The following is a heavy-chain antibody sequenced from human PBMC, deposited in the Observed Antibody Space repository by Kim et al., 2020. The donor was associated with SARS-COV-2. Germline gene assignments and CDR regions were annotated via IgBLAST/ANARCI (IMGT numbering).Heavy chain of an antibody. D-gene: IGHD5-12*01. CDR1: GFTFSNAW. V-gene: IGHV3-15*01. Sequence: GGSLRLSCAASGFTFSNAWMSWVRQAPGKGLEWVGRIKSKTDGGTTDYAAPVKGRFTISRDDSKNTLYLQMNSLKTEDTAVYYCTTDLSAEYSGYDWVNYYYGMDVWGQGTTVTVSS. J-gene: IGHJ6*02. CDR3: TTDLSAEYSGYDWVNYYYGMDV. CDR2: IKSKTDGGTT.